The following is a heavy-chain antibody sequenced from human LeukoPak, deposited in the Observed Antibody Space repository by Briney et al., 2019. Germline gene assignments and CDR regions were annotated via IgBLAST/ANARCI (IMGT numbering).Heavy chain of an antibody. D-gene: IGHD3-9*01. Sequence: TGGTLRLSRAASGFTFSSYSMQWVRQAPGKGLEGGAVISFDGSNKYYTDSAKGRFTIYRDNSKNTLHLHMNSLRAEDTAVYYCAKEYFDILAGYSGDYYYYCMDVWGQGTTVTVSS. CDR1: GFTFSSYS. J-gene: IGHJ6*02. V-gene: IGHV3-30*18. CDR3: AKEYFDILAGYSGDYYYYCMDV. CDR2: ISFDGSNK.